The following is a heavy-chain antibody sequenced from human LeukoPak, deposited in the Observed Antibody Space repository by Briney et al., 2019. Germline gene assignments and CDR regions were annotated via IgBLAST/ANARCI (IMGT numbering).Heavy chain of an antibody. Sequence: GGSLRLSCAASGFTCSSYWMSWVRQAPGKGLEWVANIKQDGSEKYYVDSVKGRFTISRDNAKNSLYLQMSSLRAEDTAVYYCARLLVYNSGGEAFDYWGQGTLVTVSS. CDR3: ARLLVYNSGGEAFDY. J-gene: IGHJ4*02. D-gene: IGHD3-10*01. CDR1: GFTCSSYW. CDR2: IKQDGSEK. V-gene: IGHV3-7*01.